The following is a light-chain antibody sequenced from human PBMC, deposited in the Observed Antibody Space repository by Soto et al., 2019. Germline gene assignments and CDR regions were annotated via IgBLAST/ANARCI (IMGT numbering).Light chain of an antibody. Sequence: EIVLTQSPATLSLSPGERATLSCRASQSVSSYYLAWYQQKPGQAPRLLIYDASNRATGIPARFSGSGSGTDFTLTISSLEPEDVAVYYCQQRSNWPLTFGGGNKVEIK. CDR2: DAS. V-gene: IGKV3-11*01. CDR1: QSVSSY. J-gene: IGKJ4*01. CDR3: QQRSNWPLT.